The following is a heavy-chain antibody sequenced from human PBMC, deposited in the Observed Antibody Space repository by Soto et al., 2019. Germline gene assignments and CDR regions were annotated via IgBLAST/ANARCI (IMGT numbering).Heavy chain of an antibody. CDR3: AKNQGVELVPLATVDWFDP. D-gene: IGHD1-26*01. J-gene: IGHJ5*02. CDR1: GFIFENFG. Sequence: RGSLRLSCAASGFIFENFGMSWVRQAPGKGLEWISSISGSGFKKYYADSVKGRFTISRDNSKSTVYLELNNLSAEDTAVYHCAKNQGVELVPLATVDWFDPWGQGSVVTVSS. CDR2: ISGSGFKK. V-gene: IGHV3-23*01.